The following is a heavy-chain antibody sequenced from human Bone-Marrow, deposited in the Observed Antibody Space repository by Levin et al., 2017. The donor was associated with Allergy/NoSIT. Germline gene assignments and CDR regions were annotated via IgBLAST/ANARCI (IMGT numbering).Heavy chain of an antibody. CDR3: ASHSSGWYSSFDR. J-gene: IGHJ4*02. V-gene: IGHV4-59*01. CDR2: IHYSGST. CDR1: SGSISGSY. Sequence: SQTLSLPCTVSSGSISGSYWTWIRQPPGKGLEWIGHIHYSGSTSYNASLKSRVTISLDTSKNQVSLKLNSVTAADTAVYYCASHSSGWYSSFDRWGQGTLVTVSS. D-gene: IGHD6-19*01.